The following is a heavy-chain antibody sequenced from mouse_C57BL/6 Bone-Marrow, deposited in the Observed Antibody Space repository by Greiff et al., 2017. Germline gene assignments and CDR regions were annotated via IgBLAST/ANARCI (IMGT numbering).Heavy chain of an antibody. V-gene: IGHV1-82*01. Sequence: VQLQQSGPELVKPGASVKISCKASGYAFSSSWMNWVKQRPGKGLEWIGRIYPGDGDTNYNGKFKGKATLTADKSSSTAYMQLSSLTSEDSAVYCCARYNYYGSSYSDYWGQGTTLTVSS. CDR1: GYAFSSSW. J-gene: IGHJ2*01. CDR3: ARYNYYGSSYSDY. CDR2: IYPGDGDT. D-gene: IGHD1-1*01.